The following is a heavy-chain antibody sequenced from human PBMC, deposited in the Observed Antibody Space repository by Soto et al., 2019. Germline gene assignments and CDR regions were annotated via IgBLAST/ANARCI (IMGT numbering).Heavy chain of an antibody. CDR3: ARDAIRGSAAMKTY. J-gene: IGHJ4*02. CDR1: GGAIGGYY. Sequence: PSETLSLTCSLSGGAIGGYYWSWIRQPPGKALEWIGYVSYSGSTDYHPSLKSRVSISIDTSKNQFSLILSSVSAADTAVYYCARDAIRGSAAMKTYWGLGTLVTVSS. V-gene: IGHV4-59*12. CDR2: VSYSGST.